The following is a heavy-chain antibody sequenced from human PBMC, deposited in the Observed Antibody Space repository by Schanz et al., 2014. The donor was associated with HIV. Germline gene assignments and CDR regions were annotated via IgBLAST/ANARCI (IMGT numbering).Heavy chain of an antibody. CDR3: ARSRYGDYPYYFDY. J-gene: IGHJ4*02. D-gene: IGHD4-17*01. CDR2: IVPMFGKV. Sequence: QVLLVQSGAEMKQPGSSVKVSCKASGGTFSSYTVSWVRQAPGQGLEWMGGIVPMFGKVNYAQKFQGRVTITAAESSSTVYMELRSLRSEDMAVYYCARSRYGDYPYYFDYWGQGTLVTVSS. CDR1: GGTFSSYT. V-gene: IGHV1-69*01.